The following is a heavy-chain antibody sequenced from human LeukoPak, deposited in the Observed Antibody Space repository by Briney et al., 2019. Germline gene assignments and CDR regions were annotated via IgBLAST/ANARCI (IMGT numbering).Heavy chain of an antibody. V-gene: IGHV4-38-2*02. J-gene: IGHJ4*02. Sequence: SETLSLTCTVSGYSISSGYYWGWIRQPPGKGLEWIGSIHHSGSTYYNPSLKSRVTISVDTSKNQFSLKLSSVTAADTAVYYCARAAYCTNGVCYGNDYWGQGTLVTVSS. CDR2: IHHSGST. CDR3: ARAAYCTNGVCYGNDY. CDR1: GYSISSGYY. D-gene: IGHD2-8*01.